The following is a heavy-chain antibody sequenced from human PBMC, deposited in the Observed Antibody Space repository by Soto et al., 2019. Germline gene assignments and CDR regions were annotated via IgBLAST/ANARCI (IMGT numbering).Heavy chain of an antibody. J-gene: IGHJ3*02. CDR3: ASGGYSYGYHAFDI. V-gene: IGHV5-51*01. D-gene: IGHD5-18*01. CDR1: GYSFASYW. Sequence: HGESLKISYKGSGYSFASYWIGWVREMPGKGLEWMGIIYPGDSDTRYSPSFQGQVTISADKSISTAYLQWSGLKASDTAMYYCASGGYSYGYHAFDIWGQGTMVTVSS. CDR2: IYPGDSDT.